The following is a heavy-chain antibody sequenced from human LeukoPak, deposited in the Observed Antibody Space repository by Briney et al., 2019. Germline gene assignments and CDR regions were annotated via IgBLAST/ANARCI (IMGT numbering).Heavy chain of an antibody. Sequence: GGSLRLSCAASGFILSRYWMYCVRQVPGKGLVWVSRVYTDGTTTDFADSVKGRFPVSRDNAKNPLYLQMDSLRAEDTAMYYCARSVVSTYWYFDLWGRGTLVTVSS. J-gene: IGHJ2*01. CDR3: ARSVVSTYWYFDL. D-gene: IGHD4-23*01. CDR2: VYTDGTTT. CDR1: GFILSRYW. V-gene: IGHV3-74*01.